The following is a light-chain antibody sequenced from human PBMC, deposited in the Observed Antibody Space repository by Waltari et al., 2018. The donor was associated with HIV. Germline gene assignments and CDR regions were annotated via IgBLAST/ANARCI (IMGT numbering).Light chain of an antibody. CDR1: SSDVGGYNY. V-gene: IGLV2-11*01. Sequence: QSALTQPRSVSGSPGQSVTISCAGTSSDVGGYNYVSWYQQHPGKAPKHMIYDVSKRPAGVLDRSSGSKSSNTASLTISGLQAEDGAEYYCCSNAGRRNVFGTVTKVTVL. CDR3: CSNAGRRNV. CDR2: DVS. J-gene: IGLJ1*01.